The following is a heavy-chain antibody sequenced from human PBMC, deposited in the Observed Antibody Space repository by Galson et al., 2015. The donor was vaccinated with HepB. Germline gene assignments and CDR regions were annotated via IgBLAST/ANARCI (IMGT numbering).Heavy chain of an antibody. CDR1: GFTFDDYA. CDR2: ISWNSGSI. Sequence: SLRLSCAASGFTFDDYAMHWVRQAPGKGLEWVSGISWNSGSIGYADSVKGRFTISRDNAKNSLHLQMNSLRAEDTALYYCAKDIYYDILTGYDYWGQGTLVTVSS. J-gene: IGHJ4*02. D-gene: IGHD3-9*01. CDR3: AKDIYYDILTGYDY. V-gene: IGHV3-9*01.